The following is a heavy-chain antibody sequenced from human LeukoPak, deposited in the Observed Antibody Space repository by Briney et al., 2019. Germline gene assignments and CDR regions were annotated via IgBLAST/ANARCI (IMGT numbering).Heavy chain of an antibody. Sequence: SGTLSLTCTVSGGSISSGGYYWSWIRQHPGKGLEWIGYIYYSGSTYYNPSLKSRVTISVNTSKNQFSLKLSSVTAADTAVYYCARVVGTSHGFDYWGQGTLVTVSS. J-gene: IGHJ4*02. CDR3: ARVVGTSHGFDY. V-gene: IGHV4-31*03. CDR2: IYYSGST. CDR1: GGSISSGGYY. D-gene: IGHD1-14*01.